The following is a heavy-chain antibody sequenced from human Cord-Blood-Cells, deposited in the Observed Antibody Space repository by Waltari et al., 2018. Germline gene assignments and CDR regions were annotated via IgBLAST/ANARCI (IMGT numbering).Heavy chain of an antibody. V-gene: IGHV4-34*01. CDR2: INHSGST. D-gene: IGHD2-8*01. J-gene: IGHJ4*02. Sequence: QVQLQQWGAGLLKPSETLSLTCAVYGGSFSGYYWSWIRQPPGKGLELIGEINHSGSTNDNPPPKRRVTISVDTSKNQFSLELSSVTAADTAVYYCARHAIRTFDYWGQGTLVTVSS. CDR3: ARHAIRTFDY. CDR1: GGSFSGYY.